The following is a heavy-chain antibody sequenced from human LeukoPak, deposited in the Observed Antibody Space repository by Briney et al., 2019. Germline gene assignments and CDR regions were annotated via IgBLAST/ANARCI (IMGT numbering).Heavy chain of an antibody. CDR1: GFTFSSYA. V-gene: IGHV4-34*01. Sequence: GSLRLSCAASGFTFSSYAMSWVRQAPGKGLEWIGNIFYSGSTYYSPSLRSRVTISLDTSKNQFSLKLSSVTAADTAVYYCARGPGYSSSWYVYWGQGTLVTVSS. D-gene: IGHD6-13*01. CDR3: ARGPGYSSSWYVY. CDR2: IFYSGST. J-gene: IGHJ4*02.